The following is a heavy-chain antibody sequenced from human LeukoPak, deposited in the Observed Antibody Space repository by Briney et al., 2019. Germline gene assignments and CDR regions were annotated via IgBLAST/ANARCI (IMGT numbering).Heavy chain of an antibody. CDR3: AKSQPSAISWFDP. CDR2: ISSSAARI. J-gene: IGHJ5*02. D-gene: IGHD2-2*02. Sequence: GGSLRLSCAASGFTFSNYDMNWVRQAPGKGLEWVSAISSSAARIYYADSVKGRFTISRDNSKNTLWLKMNSLRDEDTAVYYCAKSQPSAISWFDPWGQGTLVTVSS. CDR1: GFTFSNYD. V-gene: IGHV3-23*01.